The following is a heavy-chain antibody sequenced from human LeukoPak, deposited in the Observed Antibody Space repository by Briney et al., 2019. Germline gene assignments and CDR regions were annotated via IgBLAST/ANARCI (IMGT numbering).Heavy chain of an antibody. Sequence: PGGSLRLSCAASGFTFSRHAMSWIRQAPGKGLEWVSAISDSGGSTYYADSVKGRFTISRDNSENTLYLQMNSLRAEDTAVYYCAKVALYFDLSMYYFDYWGQGTLVTVSS. CDR2: ISDSGGST. D-gene: IGHD3-9*01. CDR1: GFTFSRHA. J-gene: IGHJ4*02. CDR3: AKVALYFDLSMYYFDY. V-gene: IGHV3-23*01.